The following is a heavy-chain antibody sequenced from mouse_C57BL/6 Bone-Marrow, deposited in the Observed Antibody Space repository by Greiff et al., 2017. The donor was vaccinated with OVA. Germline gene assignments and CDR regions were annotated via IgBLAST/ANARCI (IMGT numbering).Heavy chain of an antibody. CDR2: IDPCDSYT. Sequence: QVQLQQPGAELVKPGASVKMSCKASGYTFTSYWMQWVKQRPGQGLEWIGEIDPCDSYTNYNQKFKGKATLTVDTSSSTAYMQLSSLTSEDTGVYYCASAVFAYWGTGTLVTVSA. V-gene: IGHV1-50*01. CDR3: ASAVFAY. J-gene: IGHJ3*01. CDR1: GYTFTSYW.